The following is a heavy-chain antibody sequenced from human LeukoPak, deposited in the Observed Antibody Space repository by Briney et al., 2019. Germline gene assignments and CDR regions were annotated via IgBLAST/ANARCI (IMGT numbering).Heavy chain of an antibody. J-gene: IGHJ5*02. V-gene: IGHV3-23*01. CDR1: GFIFRKYA. CDR3: ARARNVRTVHAFEP. D-gene: IGHD4-17*01. CDR2: LSGSGATS. Sequence: GGSLRLSCAASGFIFRKYAMSWVRQVPGKGLEWVSTLSGSGATSSYADSVQGRFSISRDNSNNTLYLQMNSLRAEDTALYYCARARNVRTVHAFEPWGQGTLVTVSS.